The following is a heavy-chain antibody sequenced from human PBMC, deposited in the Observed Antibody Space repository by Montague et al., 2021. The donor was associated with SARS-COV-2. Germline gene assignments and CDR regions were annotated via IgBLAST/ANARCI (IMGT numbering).Heavy chain of an antibody. V-gene: IGHV2-5*02. D-gene: IGHD7-27*01. J-gene: IGHJ4*02. CDR1: GFLLSTYGVG. Sequence: VKPTQTLTLTCTFSGFLLSTYGVGVGWIRQPPGKALEWLVLIYRDDDIHYSPSLTSRLTITKDTSKNQVVLTMTNMDPVDTATYYCAHRGALGSYYFDYWGPGTLVTVSS. CDR3: AHRGALGSYYFDY. CDR2: IYRDDDI.